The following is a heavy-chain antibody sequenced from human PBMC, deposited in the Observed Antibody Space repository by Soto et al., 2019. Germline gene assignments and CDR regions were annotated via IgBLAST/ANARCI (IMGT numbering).Heavy chain of an antibody. J-gene: IGHJ6*02. CDR2: INPTDSET. V-gene: IGHV5-10-1*01. D-gene: IGHD4-17*01. Sequence: GESLKISFKTSGHRFTTYWISWVRQMPGEGLEYMGKINPTDSETNYSPSFEGHVTFSVDRSTSTAYVRWNSLKASDTAMYYCASPTMTSTSFYYAMDVWGQGTTVTVSS. CDR1: GHRFTTYW. CDR3: ASPTMTSTSFYYAMDV.